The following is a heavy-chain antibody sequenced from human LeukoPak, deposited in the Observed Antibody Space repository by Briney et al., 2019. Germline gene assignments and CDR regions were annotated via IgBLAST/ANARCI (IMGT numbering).Heavy chain of an antibody. V-gene: IGHV2-70*11. CDR2: IDWDDDK. CDR1: GFSLSTSGMC. J-gene: IGHJ4*02. CDR3: ARTRYYYDSSGYYGPFDY. Sequence: RASGPTLVNPTQTLTLTYTFSGFSLSTSGMCVSWIRQPPGKALEWLARIDWDDDKYYSTSLKTRLTISKDTSKNQVVLTMTNMDPVDTATYYCARTRYYYDSSGYYGPFDYWGQGTLVTVSS. D-gene: IGHD3-22*01.